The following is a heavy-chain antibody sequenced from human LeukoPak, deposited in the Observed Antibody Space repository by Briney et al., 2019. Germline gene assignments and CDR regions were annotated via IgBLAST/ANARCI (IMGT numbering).Heavy chain of an antibody. D-gene: IGHD3-3*01. CDR2: IHFSGNT. CDR1: GGSISSYY. CDR3: ARAFWSGPLDY. J-gene: IGHJ4*02. V-gene: IGHV4-59*01. Sequence: PSETLSLTCTVYGGSISSYYWSWIRQSPGKGLEWIGYIHFSGNTNYNPSLKSRVTISSDTFKNQFSLQLSSVTAADTAVYYCARAFWSGPLDYWGQGTLVTVSS.